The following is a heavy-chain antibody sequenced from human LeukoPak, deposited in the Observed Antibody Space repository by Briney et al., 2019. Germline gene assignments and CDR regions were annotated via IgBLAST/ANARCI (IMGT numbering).Heavy chain of an antibody. Sequence: PGGSLRLSCAASGFTFSSYAMSWVRQAPGKGLERVSAISGSGGSTYYADSVKGRFTISRDNSKNTLYLQMNSLRAEDTAVYYCAKGLTVGARLPYFDYWGQGTLVTVSS. CDR2: ISGSGGST. V-gene: IGHV3-23*01. D-gene: IGHD1-26*01. CDR1: GFTFSSYA. CDR3: AKGLTVGARLPYFDY. J-gene: IGHJ4*02.